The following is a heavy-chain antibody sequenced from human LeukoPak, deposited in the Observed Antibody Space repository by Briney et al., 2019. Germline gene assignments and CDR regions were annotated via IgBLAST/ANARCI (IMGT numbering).Heavy chain of an antibody. D-gene: IGHD3-10*01. CDR3: ARAPGYGLGVDYGDY. J-gene: IGHJ4*02. V-gene: IGHV3-66*01. Sequence: GGSLRLSCAASGFTVSGNYMSWVRQAPGKGLEWLSVIHRGGNTYYADSVKGRFTISRDSSKNTVFLQMDSLRAEDTDVYYCARAPGYGLGVDYGDYWGQGTLVTVS. CDR1: GFTVSGNY. CDR2: IHRGGNT.